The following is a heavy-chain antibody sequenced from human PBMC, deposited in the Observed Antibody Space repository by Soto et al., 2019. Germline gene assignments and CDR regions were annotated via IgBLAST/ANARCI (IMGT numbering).Heavy chain of an antibody. Sequence: PGWSLRLACAVSGFSLYISVMGWVRRAQGKGLEWVSGINGGDDSKHYAESVRGRFTISRDNSKNTLLLQMNSLRAEDTAIYYIQKDAHRRITPPTSALGGKGTLDPVS. CDR2: INGGDDSK. V-gene: IGHV3-23*01. J-gene: IGHJ4*02. CDR1: GFSLYISV. CDR3: QKDAHRRITPPTSAL.